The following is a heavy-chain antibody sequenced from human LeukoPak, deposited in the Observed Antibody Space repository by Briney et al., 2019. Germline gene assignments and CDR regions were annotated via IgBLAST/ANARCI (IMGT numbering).Heavy chain of an antibody. Sequence: SETLSLTCTVSGGSISSSSYYWGWIRQPPGKGLEWIGNIYYSGSTYYNPSLKSRVTISVDTSKNQFSLKLSSVTAADTAVYYCARGYSSSWYFGNWFVPWGQGTLVTVSS. D-gene: IGHD6-13*01. CDR3: ARGYSSSWYFGNWFVP. J-gene: IGHJ5*02. CDR2: IYYSGST. V-gene: IGHV4-39*01. CDR1: GGSISSSSYY.